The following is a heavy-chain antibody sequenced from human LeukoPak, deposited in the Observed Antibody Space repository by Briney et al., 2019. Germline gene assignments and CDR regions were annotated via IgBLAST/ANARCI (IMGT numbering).Heavy chain of an antibody. V-gene: IGHV3-30-3*01. D-gene: IGHD1-14*01. CDR3: VRTERSEPHSFDY. CDR1: GFTFRSYA. J-gene: IGHJ4*02. CDR2: ISFDGTNK. Sequence: GGSLRLSCEASGFTFRSYAMHWVRQAPGKGLEWVAAISFDGTNKLYADSVKGRFTISRDNSKNTMDLQMSGLRPEDSGPYYCVRTERSEPHSFDYWGQGTLVTVSS.